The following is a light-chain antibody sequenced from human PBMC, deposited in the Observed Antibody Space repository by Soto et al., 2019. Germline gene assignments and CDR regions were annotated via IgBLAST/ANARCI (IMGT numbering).Light chain of an antibody. CDR2: GAS. Sequence: EIVMTQSPATLSVSPGERATLSCRASQSVSNNLAWYQKKTGQAPRLLIYGASTRATGIPARFSGSGSGTEFTLTISSLQSEDFAFYYCQQYNNWWTFGHGTRVDIK. V-gene: IGKV3-15*01. CDR1: QSVSNN. CDR3: QQYNNWWT. J-gene: IGKJ1*01.